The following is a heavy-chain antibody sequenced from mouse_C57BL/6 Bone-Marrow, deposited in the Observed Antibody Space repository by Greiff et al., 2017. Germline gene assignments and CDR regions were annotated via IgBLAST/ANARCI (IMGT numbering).Heavy chain of an antibody. J-gene: IGHJ4*01. Sequence: EVKLVESGPELVKPGASVKIPCKASGYTFTDYNMDWVKQSHGKSLEWIGDINPNNGGTIYNQKFKGKATLTVDKSSSTAYMELRSLTSEDTAVYYCARRNSNYYAMDYWGQGTSVTVSS. D-gene: IGHD2-5*01. CDR3: ARRNSNYYAMDY. CDR1: GYTFTDYN. V-gene: IGHV1-18*01. CDR2: INPNNGGT.